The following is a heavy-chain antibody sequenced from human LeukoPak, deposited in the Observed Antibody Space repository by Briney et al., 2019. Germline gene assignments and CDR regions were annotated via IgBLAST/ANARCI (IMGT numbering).Heavy chain of an antibody. CDR2: INPSGGST. CDR1: GYTFTSYY. V-gene: IGHV1-46*01. J-gene: IGHJ5*02. Sequence: ASVKVSCKASGYTFTSYYMHWVRQAPGQGLEWMGIINPSGGSTSYAQKFQGRVTMTRDTSTSTVYMELSSLRSEDTAVYYCARDPIHYYGSGSYSSYNWFDPWGQGTLVTVSS. CDR3: ARDPIHYYGSGSYSSYNWFDP. D-gene: IGHD3-10*01.